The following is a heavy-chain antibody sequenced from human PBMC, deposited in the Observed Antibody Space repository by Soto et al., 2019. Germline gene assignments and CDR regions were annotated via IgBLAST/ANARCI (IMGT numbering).Heavy chain of an antibody. CDR2: LYIADGT. CDR3: ATWLLREHAFDI. Sequence: DVQVVESGGGLIQPGGSLRLSCAASGFTVNGKKYITWVRQAPGKGLEWVSALYIADGTFYADSVKGRFTVSIDSSKNTVYLQMNNLSPEDTAVYYCATWLLREHAFDIWGLGTRVTVSS. D-gene: IGHD2-15*01. J-gene: IGHJ3*02. CDR1: GFTVNGKKY. V-gene: IGHV3-53*01.